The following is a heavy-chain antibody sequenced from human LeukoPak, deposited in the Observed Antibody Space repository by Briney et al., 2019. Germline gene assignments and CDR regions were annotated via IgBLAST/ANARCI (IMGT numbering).Heavy chain of an antibody. D-gene: IGHD6-19*01. CDR3: ARVGENSGWTPYEGNYYSYMDV. CDR2: IYHSGSP. CDR1: GYSISSGYY. Sequence: SETLSLTCTVSGYSISSGYYWGWIRQPPGKGLEWIGSIYHSGSPYYNPSLKSRVTISVDTSKNQFSLKLSSVTAADTAVYYCARVGENSGWTPYEGNYYSYMDVWGKGTTVTISS. V-gene: IGHV4-38-2*02. J-gene: IGHJ6*03.